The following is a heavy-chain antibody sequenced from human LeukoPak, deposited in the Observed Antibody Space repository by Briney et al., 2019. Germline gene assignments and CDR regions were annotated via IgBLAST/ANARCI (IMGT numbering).Heavy chain of an antibody. V-gene: IGHV4-39*01. CDR2: IYYSGSA. Sequence: PSETLSLTCTVSGGPISSSSYYWGWIRQPPGKGLEWIGSIYYSGSAYYNPSLKSRVTISVDTSKNQFSLKLSSVTAADTAVYYCARGKYQLLRAYYYYYMDVWGKGTTVTVSS. CDR1: GGPISSSSYY. J-gene: IGHJ6*03. CDR3: ARGKYQLLRAYYYYYMDV. D-gene: IGHD2-2*01.